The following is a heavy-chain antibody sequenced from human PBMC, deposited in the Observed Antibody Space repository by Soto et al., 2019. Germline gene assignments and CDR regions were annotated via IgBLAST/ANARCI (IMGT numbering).Heavy chain of an antibody. D-gene: IGHD1-26*01. CDR2: IIPILGIA. V-gene: IGHV1-69*02. CDR1: GGTFSSYT. J-gene: IGHJ3*02. Sequence: QVQLVQSGAEVKKPGSSVKVSCKASGGTFSSYTISWVRQAPGQGLEWMGRIIPILGIANYAQKFQGRVTIIADKYTDTAYIELSRLRSEDTAVYYCARAPPRGATTGAFDIWGQGTMVTVSS. CDR3: ARAPPRGATTGAFDI.